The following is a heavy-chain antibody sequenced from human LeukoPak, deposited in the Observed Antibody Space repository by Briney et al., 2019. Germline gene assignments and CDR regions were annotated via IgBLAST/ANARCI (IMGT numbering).Heavy chain of an antibody. J-gene: IGHJ4*02. V-gene: IGHV1-69*04. D-gene: IGHD1-26*01. CDR2: IIPILGIA. CDR1: GGTFSSYA. CDR3: ARDGVSGSYEYDY. Sequence: ASVKVSCKASGGTFSSYAISWVRQAPGQGLEWMGRIIPILGIANYAQKFQGRVTITADKSTSTAYMELSSLRSEDTAVYYCARDGVSGSYEYDYWGQGTLVTVSP.